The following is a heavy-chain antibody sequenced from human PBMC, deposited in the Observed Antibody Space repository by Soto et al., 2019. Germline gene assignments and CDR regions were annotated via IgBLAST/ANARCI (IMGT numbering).Heavy chain of an antibody. CDR3: AKGFIVVVTVLRPDDAFDV. J-gene: IGHJ3*01. D-gene: IGHD2-21*02. CDR1: GFTFGNYG. CDR2: ISGGGGNT. V-gene: IGHV3-23*01. Sequence: GGSLRLSCATPGFTFGNYGMNWVRQAPGKGLEWVSGISGGGGNTYYADSVKGRFTISRDPSKNTVFLEMNSLRAEDTAVYYCAKGFIVVVTVLRPDDAFDVWGQGTLVTVSS.